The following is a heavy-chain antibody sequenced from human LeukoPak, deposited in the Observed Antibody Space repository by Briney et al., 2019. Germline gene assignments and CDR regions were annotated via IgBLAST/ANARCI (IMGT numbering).Heavy chain of an antibody. CDR1: GSTFDDYD. J-gene: IGHJ4*02. Sequence: PGRSLRLSCAASGSTFDDYDMSWVRQAPRKGLEWVSGINWNGGSTGYADSVKGRFTISRDNAKNSLYLQMNSLRAEDTALYYCARRDYYGSGSPDYWGQGTLVTVSS. CDR3: ARRDYYGSGSPDY. D-gene: IGHD3-10*01. V-gene: IGHV3-20*04. CDR2: INWNGGST.